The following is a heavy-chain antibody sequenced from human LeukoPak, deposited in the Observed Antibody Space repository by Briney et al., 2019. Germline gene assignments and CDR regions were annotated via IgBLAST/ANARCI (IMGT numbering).Heavy chain of an antibody. J-gene: IGHJ5*02. CDR3: ARVVSSSENYYDSSVKSGWFDP. V-gene: IGHV1-18*01. D-gene: IGHD3-22*01. Sequence: ASVKVSCKASGYIFTSYGISWVRQAPGQGLEWMGWISAYNGNTNYAQKLQGRVTMTTDTSTSTAYMELRSLRSDDTAVYYCARVVSSSENYYDSSVKSGWFDPWGQGTLVTVSS. CDR1: GYIFTSYG. CDR2: ISAYNGNT.